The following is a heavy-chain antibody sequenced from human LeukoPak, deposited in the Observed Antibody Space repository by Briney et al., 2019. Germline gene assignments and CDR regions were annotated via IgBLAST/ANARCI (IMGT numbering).Heavy chain of an antibody. CDR2: INPHSGDT. D-gene: IGHD5-18*01. CDR3: ASGLSSLFSFGAALDYYMDV. CDR1: GYTFTNHY. Sequence: ASVKVSCKASGYTFTNHYMHWVRQAPGQGLEWMGWINPHSGDTNYAQKFQGRVIMTRDTSISTAYMELSSLRSDDTAMYYCASGLSSLFSFGAALDYYMDVWGKGTPVTVSS. V-gene: IGHV1-2*02. J-gene: IGHJ6*03.